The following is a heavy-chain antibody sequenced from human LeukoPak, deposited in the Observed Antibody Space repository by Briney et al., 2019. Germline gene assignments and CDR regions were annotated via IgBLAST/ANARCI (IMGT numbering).Heavy chain of an antibody. CDR3: VKGMEDYDILTGVLDD. V-gene: IGHV3-64D*06. CDR1: GFTFSSYA. Sequence: GGSLRLSCSASGFTFSSYAMHWVRQAPGKGLEYVSAISSNGGSTYYADSVKGRFTISRDNSKNTLYLQMSSLRAEDTAVYYCVKGMEDYDILTGVLDDWGQGTTVTVSS. CDR2: ISSNGGST. D-gene: IGHD3-9*01. J-gene: IGHJ6*02.